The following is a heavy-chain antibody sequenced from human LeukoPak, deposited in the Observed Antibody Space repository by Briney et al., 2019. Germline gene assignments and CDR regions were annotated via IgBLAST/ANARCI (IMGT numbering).Heavy chain of an antibody. V-gene: IGHV4-34*01. CDR1: GGSFSGYY. CDR3: ARERFGYSSSWYWFDP. J-gene: IGHJ5*02. CDR2: INHSGST. D-gene: IGHD6-13*01. Sequence: SETLSLTCAVYGGSFSGYYWSWIRQPPGKGLEWIGEINHSGSTNYNPSLKSRVTISVDTSKNQFSLKLSSVTAADTAVYCCARERFGYSSSWYWFDPWGQGTLVTVSS.